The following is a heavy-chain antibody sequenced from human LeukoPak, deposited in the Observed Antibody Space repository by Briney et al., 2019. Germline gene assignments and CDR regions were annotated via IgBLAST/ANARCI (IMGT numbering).Heavy chain of an antibody. D-gene: IGHD1-26*01. CDR1: GYTFTSYD. CDR3: ASLSGSYERSAFDI. J-gene: IGHJ3*02. Sequence: VASVKVSCKASGYTFTSYDINWVRQATGQGLEWMGIINPSGGSTSYAQKFQSRVTMTRDTSTSTVYMELSSLRSEDTAVYYCASLSGSYERSAFDIWGQGTMVTVSS. CDR2: INPSGGST. V-gene: IGHV1-46*01.